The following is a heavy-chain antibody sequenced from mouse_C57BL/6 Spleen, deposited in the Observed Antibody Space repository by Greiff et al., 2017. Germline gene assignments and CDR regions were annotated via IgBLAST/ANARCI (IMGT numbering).Heavy chain of an antibody. Sequence: QVQLQQPGAELVKPGASVKMSCKASGYTFTSYWITWVKQRPGQGLEWIGDIYPGSGSTNYTEQFKSKATLTVDTSSSTAYMQLSSLTSEDSAVYYCARGGYGYDDAMDYWGQGTSVTVSS. V-gene: IGHV1-55*01. CDR3: ARGGYGYDDAMDY. D-gene: IGHD2-2*01. CDR1: GYTFTSYW. J-gene: IGHJ4*01. CDR2: IYPGSGST.